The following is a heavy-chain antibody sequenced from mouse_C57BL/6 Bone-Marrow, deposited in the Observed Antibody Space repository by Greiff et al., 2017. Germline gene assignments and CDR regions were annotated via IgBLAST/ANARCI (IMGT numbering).Heavy chain of an antibody. CDR3: ARLSKGTN. D-gene: IGHD2-13*01. J-gene: IGHJ2*01. Sequence: QVHVKQSGPELVKPGASVKISCKASGYAFSSSWMNWVKQRPGKGLEWIGRIYPGDGDTNYNGKFKGKATLTADKSSSTAYMQLSSLTSEDSAVYFCARLSKGTNWGQGTTLTVSS. CDR2: IYPGDGDT. V-gene: IGHV1-82*01. CDR1: GYAFSSSW.